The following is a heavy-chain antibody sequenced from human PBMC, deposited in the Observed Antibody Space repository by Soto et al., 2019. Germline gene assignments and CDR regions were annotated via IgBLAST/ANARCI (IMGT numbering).Heavy chain of an antibody. J-gene: IGHJ4*01. CDR3: ARLGEYNYGRPDY. CDR1: GGSISSSSYY. Sequence: SETLSLTCTASGGSISSSSYYWGWIRQPPGQGLEWIGSICYSGRTYYNPSLKSRVIISVDTSNNQFSQKLSSVTAADTAVYFCARLGEYNYGRPDYWGQGTMVTVSS. D-gene: IGHD5-18*01. V-gene: IGHV4-39*01. CDR2: ICYSGRT.